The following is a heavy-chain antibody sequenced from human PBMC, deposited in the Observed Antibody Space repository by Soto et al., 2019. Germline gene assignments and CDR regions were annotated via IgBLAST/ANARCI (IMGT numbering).Heavy chain of an antibody. Sequence: SETLSLTCTVSGASVRSGGHYWSWIRQYPGQGLEWIGYIHNSESTSYNPSLESRVFISLDTSRNQFSLKLKSVTAADTAVYYCAGGGDSWSQGTLVTVSS. CDR1: GASVRSGGHY. V-gene: IGHV4-31*03. J-gene: IGHJ4*02. CDR2: IHNSEST. D-gene: IGHD3-10*01. CDR3: AGGGDS.